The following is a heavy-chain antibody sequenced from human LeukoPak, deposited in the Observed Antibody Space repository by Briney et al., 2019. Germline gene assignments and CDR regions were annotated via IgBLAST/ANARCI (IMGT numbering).Heavy chain of an antibody. J-gene: IGHJ4*02. V-gene: IGHV3-23*01. D-gene: IGHD3-22*01. Sequence: GASLRLSCAASGFTFSSYAMSWVRQAPGKGLEWVSAINGSGGSTYYADSVKGRFTISRDNSKNTLYLQMNSLRAEDTAVYYCAKDPRSGYYYDSSGYYYFENWGQGTLVTVSS. CDR3: AKDPRSGYYYDSSGYYYFEN. CDR2: INGSGGST. CDR1: GFTFSSYA.